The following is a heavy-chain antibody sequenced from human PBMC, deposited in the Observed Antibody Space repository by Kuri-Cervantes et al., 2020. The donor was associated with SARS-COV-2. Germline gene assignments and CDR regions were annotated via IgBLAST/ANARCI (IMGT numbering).Heavy chain of an antibody. Sequence: SVKVSCKASGYTFTSYYMHWVRQAPGQGLEWVGGIIPIFGAANFAQKFQGRVTITADEATSTAYMELSRLRSEDTAVYYCARAHISGVVHDYYYSGLDVWGLGTTVTVSS. CDR2: IIPIFGAA. V-gene: IGHV1-69*13. CDR1: GYTFTSYY. D-gene: IGHD3-3*01. CDR3: ARAHISGVVHDYYYSGLDV. J-gene: IGHJ6*02.